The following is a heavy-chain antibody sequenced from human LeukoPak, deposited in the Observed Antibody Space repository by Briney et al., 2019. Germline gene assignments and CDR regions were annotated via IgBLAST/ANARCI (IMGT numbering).Heavy chain of an antibody. CDR1: GFTFSSYA. Sequence: GGSLRLSCAASGFTFSSYAMSWLRLPPGKGLEWVSANRGSGGSTYYADSVKGRFTISRDNSRDTLYLQMNSLRAEDTAVYYCAKGYYDYVWGSYYFDYWGQGTLVTVSS. D-gene: IGHD3-16*01. V-gene: IGHV3-23*01. J-gene: IGHJ4*02. CDR2: NRGSGGST. CDR3: AKGYYDYVWGSYYFDY.